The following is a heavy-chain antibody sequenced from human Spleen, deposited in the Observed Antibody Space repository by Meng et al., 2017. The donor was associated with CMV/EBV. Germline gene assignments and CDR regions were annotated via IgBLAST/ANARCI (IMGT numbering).Heavy chain of an antibody. D-gene: IGHD1-1*01. J-gene: IGHJ6*02. CDR2: INPNTDGT. CDR3: ARDVSWNPEWAYYGMDV. V-gene: IGHV1-2*02. CDR1: GYTFTGFY. Sequence: ASVKVSCKASGYTFTGFYMHWVRQAPGQGLEWMGWINPNTDGTNYAQKFQGRVTMTRDTSISTVYMELSRLRSDDTAVYYCARDVSWNPEWAYYGMDVWGQGTTVTVSS.